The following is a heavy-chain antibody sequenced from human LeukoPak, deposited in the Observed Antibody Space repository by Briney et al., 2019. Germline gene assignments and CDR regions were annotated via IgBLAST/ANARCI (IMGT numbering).Heavy chain of an antibody. CDR3: ARDLRLQFFYYYYYMDV. CDR2: INPNSGGT. CDR1: GYTFTGYY. Sequence: GASVKVPCKASGYTFTGYYMHWVRQAPGQGLEWMGWINPNSGGTNYAQKFQGRVTMTRDTSISTAYVELSRLRSDDTAVYYCARDLRLQFFYYYYYMDVWGKGTTVTVSS. V-gene: IGHV1-2*02. J-gene: IGHJ6*03. D-gene: IGHD5-24*01.